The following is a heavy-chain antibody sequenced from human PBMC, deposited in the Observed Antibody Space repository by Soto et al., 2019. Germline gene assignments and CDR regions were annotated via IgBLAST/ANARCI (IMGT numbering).Heavy chain of an antibody. CDR2: ISYDGSNK. Sequence: GGSLRLSCAASGFTFSSYAMHWVRQAPGKGLEWVAVISYDGSNKYYADSVKGRFTISRDNSKNTLYLQMNSLRAEDTAVYYCASERITMVRGVISYAFDIWGQGTMVTV. CDR1: GFTFSSYA. J-gene: IGHJ3*02. V-gene: IGHV3-30-3*01. CDR3: ASERITMVRGVISYAFDI. D-gene: IGHD3-10*01.